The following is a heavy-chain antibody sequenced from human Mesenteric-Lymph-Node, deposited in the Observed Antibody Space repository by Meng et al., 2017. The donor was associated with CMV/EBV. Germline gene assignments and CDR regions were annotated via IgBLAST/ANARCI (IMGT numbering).Heavy chain of an antibody. CDR2: IYHSGNT. J-gene: IGHJ6*02. V-gene: IGHV4-38-2*02. CDR1: GYSISGGYY. CDR3: AREGGSEAIFGGGSMDV. D-gene: IGHD3-3*01. Sequence: SETLSLICTVSGYSISGGYYWGWIRQPPGKGLEWIGNIYHSGNTYYNPSLKSRVTISLDTSKNQFSLKLSSVTAADTAVYYCAREGGSEAIFGGGSMDVWGQGTTVTVSS.